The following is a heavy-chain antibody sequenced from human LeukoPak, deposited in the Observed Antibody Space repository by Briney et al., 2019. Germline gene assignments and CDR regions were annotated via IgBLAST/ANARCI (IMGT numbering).Heavy chain of an antibody. J-gene: IGHJ4*02. D-gene: IGHD2-21*02. CDR3: AGSLAYCGGDCRLGDY. CDR2: IYSSGGT. CDR1: GFTVSANY. V-gene: IGHV3-66*01. Sequence: GGSLRLSCAASGFTVSANYMTWVRQAPGKGLEWVSVIYSSGGTYYADSVKGRFTISRDNSKNTLYLQMNSLRADDTAVYYCAGSLAYCGGDCRLGDYWGQGTLVTVSS.